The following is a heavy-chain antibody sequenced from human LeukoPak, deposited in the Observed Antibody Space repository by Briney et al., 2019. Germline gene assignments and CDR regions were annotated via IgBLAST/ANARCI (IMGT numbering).Heavy chain of an antibody. CDR1: GYTLTELS. V-gene: IGHV1-69*13. J-gene: IGHJ6*02. CDR2: IIPIFGTA. Sequence: SVKVSCKVSGYTLTELSMHWVRQAPGQGLEWMGGIIPIFGTANYAQKFQGRVTITADESTSTAYMELSSLRSEDTAVYYCARDFYPDYYDSSGYYGMDVWGQGTTVTVSS. D-gene: IGHD3-22*01. CDR3: ARDFYPDYYDSSGYYGMDV.